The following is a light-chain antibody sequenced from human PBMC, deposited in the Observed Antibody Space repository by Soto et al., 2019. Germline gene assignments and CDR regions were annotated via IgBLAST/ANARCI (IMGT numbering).Light chain of an antibody. CDR3: QQYNKWPIT. CDR1: QSVSSN. V-gene: IGKV3-15*01. CDR2: GAS. J-gene: IGKJ4*01. Sequence: EIVMTQSAATLSVSPGQRATLSCRASQSVSSNLAWYQQKPGQAPRLLIYGASTRATGVPARFSGSGSGTEFTLTVSSLQSEDFAVYFCQQYNKWPITFGGGTKVDIK.